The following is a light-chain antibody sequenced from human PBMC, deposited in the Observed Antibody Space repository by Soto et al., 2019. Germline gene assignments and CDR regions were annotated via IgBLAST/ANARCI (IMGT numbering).Light chain of an antibody. CDR3: QQYNNWPIT. V-gene: IGKV3-15*01. CDR1: QSLSSN. Sequence: EIVMTQSPATLSVSPGERVTVSCRASQSLSSNLAWYQQKPGQAPRLLIYDASTRATGIPARFSGSGSGTEFTLTISSLQSEDLAVYYCQQYNNWPITFGQGTRLE. CDR2: DAS. J-gene: IGKJ5*01.